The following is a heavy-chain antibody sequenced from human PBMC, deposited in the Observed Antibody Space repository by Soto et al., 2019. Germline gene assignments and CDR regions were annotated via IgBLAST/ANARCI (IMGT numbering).Heavy chain of an antibody. CDR1: GTYSSHYF. CDR2: GLYSGDA. D-gene: IGHD6-19*01. J-gene: IGHJ4*02. CDR3: ARGGGWADY. V-gene: IGHV4-59*01. Sequence: QVQLQESGPGLVQPSETLSLTCSISGTYSSHYFWTWIRLLPGGGLEWTEYGLYSGDADYNPSLGARVTWRGDVSKHVVSLNLKSLTAADSARYHCARGGGWADYWGPGRLVTVSS.